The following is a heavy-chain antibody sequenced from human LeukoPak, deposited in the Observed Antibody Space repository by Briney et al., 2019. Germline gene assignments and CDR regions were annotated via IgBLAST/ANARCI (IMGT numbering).Heavy chain of an antibody. V-gene: IGHV3-20*04. CDR3: ARDRKDIVVVPADYYYYYYMDV. D-gene: IGHD2-2*01. CDR2: INWNGGNT. CDR1: GFTFDDYD. J-gene: IGHJ6*03. Sequence: GGSLRLSCAASGFTFDDYDMSWVRQAPGKGLEWVSGINWNGGNTGYADSVKGRFTISRDNAKNSLYLQMNSLRAEDTAVYYCARDRKDIVVVPADYYYYYYMDVWGKGTTVTVSS.